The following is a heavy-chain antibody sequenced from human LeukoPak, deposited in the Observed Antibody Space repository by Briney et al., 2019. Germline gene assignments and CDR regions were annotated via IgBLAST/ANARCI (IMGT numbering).Heavy chain of an antibody. CDR2: ITWNSDTI. CDR3: AKDTTYYYDSSGYDGFDI. Sequence: PGRSLRLSCAASGFTFDDYAMHWVRHDPGKGLEWVSGITWNSDTIDYADSVKGRFTISRDNAKNSLYLQMNSLRAEDTALYYCAKDTTYYYDSSGYDGFDIWGQGTMVTVSS. J-gene: IGHJ3*02. D-gene: IGHD3-22*01. V-gene: IGHV3-9*01. CDR1: GFTFDDYA.